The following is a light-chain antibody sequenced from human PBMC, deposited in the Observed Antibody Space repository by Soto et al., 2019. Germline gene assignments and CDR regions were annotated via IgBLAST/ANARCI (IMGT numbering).Light chain of an antibody. J-gene: IGKJ2*02. CDR2: GAS. Sequence: ELVMTQSPATLSVSPGERATLSCRASQSVSRNLAWYQQKPGQAPRLLIHGASTRAAGIPARFSGSGSGTEFILTISSLQSEDFALYYCQQYNNWPSTFGQGTKLEIK. V-gene: IGKV3-15*01. CDR1: QSVSRN. CDR3: QQYNNWPST.